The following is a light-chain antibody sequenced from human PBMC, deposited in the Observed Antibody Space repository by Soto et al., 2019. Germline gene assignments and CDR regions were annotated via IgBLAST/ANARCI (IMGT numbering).Light chain of an antibody. J-gene: IGKJ5*01. Sequence: EIVLTQSPATLSLSPGERATLSFSASQSITSSSLAWYQQKVGRAPRVLIYGASNRATGIPDRFSGSGSGTDFTLTITRLEPEDFAVYYCQQYGSSPRTFGQGTRLEIK. V-gene: IGKV3-20*01. CDR2: GAS. CDR3: QQYGSSPRT. CDR1: QSITSSS.